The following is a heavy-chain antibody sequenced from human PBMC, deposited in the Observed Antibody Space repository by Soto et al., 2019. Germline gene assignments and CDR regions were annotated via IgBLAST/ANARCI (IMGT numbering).Heavy chain of an antibody. CDR2: IYYSGST. V-gene: IGHV4-39*01. CDR1: GGSISSSSYY. D-gene: IGHD1-1*01. J-gene: IGHJ4*02. CDR3: ARLQYNFDY. Sequence: SETLSLTCTVSGGSISSSSYYWGWIRQPPGKGLEWIGNIYYSGSTYYNPSLKSRVTISVDTSKNQFSLKLSSVTAADTAVYYCARLQYNFDYWGQGTLVTVSS.